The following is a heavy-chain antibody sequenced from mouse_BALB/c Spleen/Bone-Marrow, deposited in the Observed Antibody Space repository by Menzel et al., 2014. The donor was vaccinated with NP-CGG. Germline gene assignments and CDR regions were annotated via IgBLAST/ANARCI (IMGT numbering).Heavy chain of an antibody. J-gene: IGHJ3*01. V-gene: IGHV1-80*01. Sequence: QVQLKQSGAELVGPGSSVKISCKASSYAFSSYWMNWVRQRPGQGLEWIGQIYPGDGDTNYNGKFKGKATLTADRSSSTAYMQLSSLTSEDSAVYFCARTPWFAYWGQGTLVTVSA. CDR2: IYPGDGDT. CDR3: ARTPWFAY. CDR1: SYAFSSYW.